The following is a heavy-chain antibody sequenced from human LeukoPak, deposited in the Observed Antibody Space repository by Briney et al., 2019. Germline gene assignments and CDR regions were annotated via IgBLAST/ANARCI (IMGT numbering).Heavy chain of an antibody. CDR2: IYYSGNT. J-gene: IGHJ6*02. V-gene: IGHV4-39*07. CDR1: GGSISSTNYY. Sequence: SETLSLTCTVAGGSISSTNYYWGWIRQPPGKGLEWIGSIYYSGNTYYNPSLKSRVTISVDTSKNQFSLKLSSVTAADTAVYYCARDDSRHYYDSSDDYYYYYGMDVWGQGTTVTVSS. CDR3: ARDDSRHYYDSSDDYYYYYGMDV. D-gene: IGHD3-22*01.